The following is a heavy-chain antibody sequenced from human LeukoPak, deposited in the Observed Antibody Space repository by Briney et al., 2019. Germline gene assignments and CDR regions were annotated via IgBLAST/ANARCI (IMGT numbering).Heavy chain of an antibody. Sequence: ASVKVSCKASGYTFTSYGISWVRQAPGQGLKWMGWISAYNGNTNYAQKLQGRVTMTTDTSTSTAYMELRSLRSDDTAVYYCAGDTPRYSSSWYGYYGMDVWGQGTTVTVSS. CDR1: GYTFTSYG. CDR2: ISAYNGNT. J-gene: IGHJ6*02. CDR3: AGDTPRYSSSWYGYYGMDV. V-gene: IGHV1-18*01. D-gene: IGHD6-13*01.